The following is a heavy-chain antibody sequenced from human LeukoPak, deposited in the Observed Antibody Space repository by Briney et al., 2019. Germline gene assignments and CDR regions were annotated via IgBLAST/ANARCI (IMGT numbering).Heavy chain of an antibody. CDR3: ARDKIVGHAFDI. V-gene: IGHV1-69*06. Sequence: ASVKVSCKASGGTFSSYAISWVRQAPGQGLEWMGGIIPIFGTANYAQKFQGRVTITADKSTSTAYMELSSLRSEDTAVYYCARDKIVGHAFDIWGQGTMVTVSS. CDR2: IIPIFGTA. J-gene: IGHJ3*02. CDR1: GGTFSSYA. D-gene: IGHD3-22*01.